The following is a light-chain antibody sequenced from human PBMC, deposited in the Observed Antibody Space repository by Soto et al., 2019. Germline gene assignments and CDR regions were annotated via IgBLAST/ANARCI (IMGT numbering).Light chain of an antibody. CDR2: DAS. CDR1: QDISNY. J-gene: IGKJ1*01. Sequence: DIQMTQSPSSLSASVGDRVTITCQASQDISNYLNWYQQKPGKAPKLLIYDASNLETGVPSRFSGSGSGTDFTFTISSLQPADIATYYCQQYDNLPWTFGQGTTVEIK. V-gene: IGKV1-33*01. CDR3: QQYDNLPWT.